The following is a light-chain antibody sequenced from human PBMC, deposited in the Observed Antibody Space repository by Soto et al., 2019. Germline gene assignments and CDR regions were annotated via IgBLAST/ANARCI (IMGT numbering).Light chain of an antibody. CDR3: QQYNSWPLT. CDR1: QSVGSD. V-gene: IGKV3D-15*01. Sequence: DIEMTQSLASLSASPGERATITCRASQSVGSDLTWYQQKAGQAPKLLIYDTSTMPTGVPTRISGSGSGTEFTLTISSLQSEDFAVYYCQQYNSWPLTFGGGTKVDIK. CDR2: DTS. J-gene: IGKJ4*01.